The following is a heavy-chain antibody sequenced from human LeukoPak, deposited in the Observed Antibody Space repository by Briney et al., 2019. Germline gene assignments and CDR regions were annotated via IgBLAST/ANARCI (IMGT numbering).Heavy chain of an antibody. V-gene: IGHV1-69*05. D-gene: IGHD6-6*01. CDR3: STRGGSTSSLDS. CDR2: IIPAFGTP. Sequence: ASVKVSCKASRGTFSNLAFSRVRHAPGQGLEWMGGIIPAFGTPSYPQRFHGRVTISTDESTSSVYMELSGLRSEDTAVYYCSTRGGSTSSLDSWGQGTLV. J-gene: IGHJ4*02. CDR1: RGTFSNLA.